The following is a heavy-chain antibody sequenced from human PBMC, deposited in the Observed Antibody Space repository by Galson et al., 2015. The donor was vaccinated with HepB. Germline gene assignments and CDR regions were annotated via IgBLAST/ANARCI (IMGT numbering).Heavy chain of an antibody. V-gene: IGHV1-3*01. CDR2: INAGNGNT. CDR1: GYTFTSYA. CDR3: AREGREYSYGSQFDY. Sequence: SVKVSCKASGYTFTSYAMHWARQAPGQRLEWMGWINAGNGNTKYSQKFQGRVTITRDTSASTAYMELSSLRSEDTAVYYCAREGREYSYGSQFDYWGQGTLVTVSS. D-gene: IGHD5-18*01. J-gene: IGHJ4*02.